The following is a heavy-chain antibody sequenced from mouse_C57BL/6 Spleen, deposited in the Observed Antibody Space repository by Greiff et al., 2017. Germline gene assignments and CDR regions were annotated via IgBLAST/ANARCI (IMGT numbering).Heavy chain of an antibody. D-gene: IGHD2-4*01. J-gene: IGHJ4*01. V-gene: IGHV1-63*01. Sequence: QVQLQQSGAELVRPGTSVKMSCKASGYTFTNYWIGWAKQRPGHGLEWIGDIYPGGGYTNYNEKFKGKATLTADKSSSTAYMQYSSLTSEDSAIYYCERMAYDYGGDYWGQGTSVTVSS. CDR2: IYPGGGYT. CDR3: ERMAYDYGGDY. CDR1: GYTFTNYW.